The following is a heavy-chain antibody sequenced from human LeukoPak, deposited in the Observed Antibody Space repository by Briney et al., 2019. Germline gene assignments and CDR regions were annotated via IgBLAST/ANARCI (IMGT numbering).Heavy chain of an antibody. Sequence: SETLSLTCTVSGGSISSYYWSWIRQPPGKGLEWIGHIYYSGSTNYNPSLKSRVTISVDTSKNQFSLKLSSVSAADTAVYYCAGGARSGYADQWGQGTLVTVSS. V-gene: IGHV4-59*01. CDR3: AGGARSGYADQ. CDR2: IYYSGST. D-gene: IGHD3-22*01. J-gene: IGHJ5*02. CDR1: GGSISSYY.